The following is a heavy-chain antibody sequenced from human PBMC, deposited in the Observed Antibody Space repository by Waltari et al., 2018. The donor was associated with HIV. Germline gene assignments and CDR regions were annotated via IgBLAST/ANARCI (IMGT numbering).Heavy chain of an antibody. D-gene: IGHD2-15*01. V-gene: IGHV3-30-3*01. Sequence: QVQLVESGGGVVQPGRSLRLSCAASGFTFSSYSMHWVRQAPGKGLEWVAVISYDGSNKYYADSVKGRFTISRDNSKNTLYLQMNSLRAEDTAVYYCARDHGSGATLDWGQGTLVTVSS. CDR2: ISYDGSNK. CDR3: ARDHGSGATLD. CDR1: GFTFSSYS. J-gene: IGHJ4*02.